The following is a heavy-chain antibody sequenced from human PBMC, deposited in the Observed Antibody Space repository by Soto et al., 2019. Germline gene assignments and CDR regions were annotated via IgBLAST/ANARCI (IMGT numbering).Heavy chain of an antibody. CDR1: GGTFXTYA. Sequence: QVXXVQSGAXXKKPGSSVKXXXXSSGGTFXTYAMNWVRQAPGQGPEWMGDISPMFGAANYAPKFQGRVTITADESTGTSYMQLSSLTSEDTALYFCAREVQVHTPAFVYWGQGTLVTVSS. CDR3: AREVQVHTPAFVY. J-gene: IGHJ4*02. CDR2: ISPMFGAA. V-gene: IGHV1-69*19. D-gene: IGHD3-10*01.